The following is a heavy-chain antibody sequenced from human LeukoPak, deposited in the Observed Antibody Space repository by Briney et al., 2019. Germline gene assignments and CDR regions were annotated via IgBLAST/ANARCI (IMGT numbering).Heavy chain of an antibody. V-gene: IGHV4-59*08. J-gene: IGHJ4*02. CDR2: IYYSGST. CDR3: ARHPEGYYFDY. CDR1: GGSISSYY. Sequence: PSETLSLTCTVSGGSISSYYWSWIRQPPGKGLEWIGYIYYSGSTNYNPSLKSRVTISVDTSKNQFSLKLSSVTAADTAVYYCARHPEGYYFDYWGQGTLVTVSS.